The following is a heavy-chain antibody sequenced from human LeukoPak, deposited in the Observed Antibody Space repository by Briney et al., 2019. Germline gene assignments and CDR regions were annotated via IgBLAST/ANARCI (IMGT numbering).Heavy chain of an antibody. CDR2: IYTSGST. Sequence: PSETLSLTCTVSGGSISSYYWSRIRQPAGKGREWIGRIYTSGSTNYNPSLKSQVTMSVDTSKNQFSLKLGSVTAADTAVYYCARRRLRLLGIHWFDPWGQGTLVTVSS. D-gene: IGHD3-3*01. V-gene: IGHV4-4*07. CDR3: ARRRLRLLGIHWFDP. J-gene: IGHJ5*02. CDR1: GGSISSYY.